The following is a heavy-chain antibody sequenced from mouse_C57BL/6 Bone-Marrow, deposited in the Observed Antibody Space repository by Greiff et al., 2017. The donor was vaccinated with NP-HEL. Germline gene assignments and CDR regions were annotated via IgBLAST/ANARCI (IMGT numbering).Heavy chain of an antibody. D-gene: IGHD1-1*01. CDR2: INPNYGTT. CDR3: ARPGSSYVWYFDG. J-gene: IGHJ1*03. Sequence: VQLQQSGPELVKPGASVKISCKASGYSFTDYNMHWVKQSNGQSLEWIGVINPNYGTTSYIQKFKGKATLTVDQSSSTAYMQLNSLTSEDSAVYYCARPGSSYVWYFDGWGTGTTVTVSS. V-gene: IGHV1-39*01. CDR1: GYSFTDYN.